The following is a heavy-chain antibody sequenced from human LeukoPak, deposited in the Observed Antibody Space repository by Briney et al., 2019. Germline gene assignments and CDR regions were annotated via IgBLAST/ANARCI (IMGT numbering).Heavy chain of an antibody. J-gene: IGHJ3*02. D-gene: IGHD3-16*01. Sequence: GGSLRLSCAASGFNLSDYSMNWVRQAPGKGLEWVSSITSSSAYIYSADSVKGRVTISRDNAKNALYLQMNSLRAEDTAVYYCARDCLSLGEWALLFDIWGQGTMVTVSS. V-gene: IGHV3-21*01. CDR1: GFNLSDYS. CDR2: ITSSSAYI. CDR3: ARDCLSLGEWALLFDI.